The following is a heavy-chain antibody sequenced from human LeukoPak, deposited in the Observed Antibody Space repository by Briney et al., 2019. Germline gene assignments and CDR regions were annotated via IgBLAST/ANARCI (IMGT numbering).Heavy chain of an antibody. CDR2: IYSGGST. CDR3: ARNMGDWGRAFDF. Sequence: PGGSLRLSCAASGLTVSRNYMSWVRQAPGQGLEWVSIIYSGGSTIYGDSVKDRFTISRDNSKNTLFLHMNSLRAEDTAVYYCARNMGDWGRAFDFWGQGTMVTVSS. CDR1: GLTVSRNY. V-gene: IGHV3-53*01. J-gene: IGHJ3*01. D-gene: IGHD7-27*01.